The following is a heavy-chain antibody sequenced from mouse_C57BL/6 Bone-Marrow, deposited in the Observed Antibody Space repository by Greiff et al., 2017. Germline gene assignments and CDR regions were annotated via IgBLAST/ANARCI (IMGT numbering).Heavy chain of an antibody. V-gene: IGHV14-4*01. CDR1: GFNIKDDY. J-gene: IGHJ4*01. D-gene: IGHD1-1*01. CDR3: TTRALIYYYGSSYVVYAMDY. Sequence: EVKLQESGAELVRPGASVKLSCTASGFNIKDDYMHWVKQRPEQGLEWIGWIDPENGDTEYASKFQGKATITADTSSNTAYLQLSSLTSEDTAVYYCTTRALIYYYGSSYVVYAMDYWGQGTSVTVSS. CDR2: IDPENGDT.